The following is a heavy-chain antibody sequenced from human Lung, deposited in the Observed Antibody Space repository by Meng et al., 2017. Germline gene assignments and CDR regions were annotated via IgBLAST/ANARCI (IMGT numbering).Heavy chain of an antibody. Sequence: QVEPVESGGGVVQPGRSLRLSCAASGFTLSSYAMHWVRQAPGKGLEWVAVISYDGSNKYYADSVKGRFTISRDNSKNTLYLQMNSLRAEDTAVYYCASGLDLFDYWGQGTLVTVSS. D-gene: IGHD6-19*01. CDR3: ASGLDLFDY. J-gene: IGHJ4*02. V-gene: IGHV3-30*01. CDR1: GFTLSSYA. CDR2: ISYDGSNK.